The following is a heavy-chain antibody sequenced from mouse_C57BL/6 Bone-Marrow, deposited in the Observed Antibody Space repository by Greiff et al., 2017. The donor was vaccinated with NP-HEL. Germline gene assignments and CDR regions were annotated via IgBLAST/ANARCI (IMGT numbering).Heavy chain of an antibody. V-gene: IGHV5-9-1*02. CDR2: LSSGGDSI. CDR1: GFTFSSYA. CDR3: TRIYSGILFYY. J-gene: IGHJ2*01. D-gene: IGHD2-1*01. Sequence: DVMLVESGEGLVKPGGSLKLSCAASGFTFSSYAMSWVRQTPEKRLEWVAYLSSGGDSIYYAATVTGRFTISRDNARNTLYLQMSSLKSEYTAMYYCTRIYSGILFYYWGQGTTLTVSS.